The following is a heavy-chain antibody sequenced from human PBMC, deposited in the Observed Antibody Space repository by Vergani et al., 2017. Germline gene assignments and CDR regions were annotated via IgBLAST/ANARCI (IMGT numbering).Heavy chain of an antibody. V-gene: IGHV3-33*01. CDR1: GFTFSSYG. J-gene: IGHJ3*02. Sequence: QVQLVESGGGVVQPGRSLRLSCAASGFTFSSYGMNWVRQAPGKGLEWVAVIWYDGSNKYYGESVKGRFTISRDNSKNTLYLQMNSLRDEDTALYYFAREVMVVVGRHSFDIWGQGTMVTVSS. CDR3: AREVMVVVGRHSFDI. CDR2: IWYDGSNK. D-gene: IGHD3-22*01.